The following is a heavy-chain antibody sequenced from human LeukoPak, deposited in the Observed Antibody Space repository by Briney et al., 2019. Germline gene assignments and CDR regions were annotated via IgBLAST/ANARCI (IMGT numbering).Heavy chain of an antibody. V-gene: IGHV3-7*04. CDR2: IKQDGSEK. CDR1: GFTFSSYW. Sequence: PGGSLRLSCAASGFTFSSYWMSWVRQAPGKGLEWVANIKQDGSEKYYVDSVKGRFTISRDNAKNSLYLQMNSLRAEDTAVYYCARGRGYYYDSSGEVDYWGQGTLVTVSS. D-gene: IGHD3-22*01. CDR3: ARGRGYYYDSSGEVDY. J-gene: IGHJ4*02.